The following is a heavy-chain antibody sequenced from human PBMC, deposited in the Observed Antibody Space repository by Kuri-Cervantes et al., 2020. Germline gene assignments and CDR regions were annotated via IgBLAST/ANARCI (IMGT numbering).Heavy chain of an antibody. CDR1: GGSISNYY. D-gene: IGHD3-10*01. CDR3: ARGTMVRGVSVFDY. J-gene: IGHJ4*02. V-gene: IGHV4-59*01. Sequence: GSLRLSCTVSGGSISNYYWTWIRQPPGNGLEWIGYISYNETTSYNPSLKSRVTISVDTSKNQFSLKLSSVTAADTAVYYCARGTMVRGVSVFDYWGQGTLVTVSS. CDR2: ISYNETT.